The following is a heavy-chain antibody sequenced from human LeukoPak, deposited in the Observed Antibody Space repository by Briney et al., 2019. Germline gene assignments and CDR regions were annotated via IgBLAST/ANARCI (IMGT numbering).Heavy chain of an antibody. V-gene: IGHV3-30-3*01. D-gene: IGHD6-19*01. CDR2: ISYGGTNK. CDR1: GFTFSSIA. CDR3: ARDGNSGWYTGENYYYYGMDV. J-gene: IGHJ6*02. Sequence: GGSQGLSCAARGFTFSSIAMHWVRQAPDKGLEWVGVISYGGTNKDYADSVKGRFTMPRDNSKNTLYLQMNSLRLEDTALYYCARDGNSGWYTGENYYYYGMDVWGQGTTVTVSS.